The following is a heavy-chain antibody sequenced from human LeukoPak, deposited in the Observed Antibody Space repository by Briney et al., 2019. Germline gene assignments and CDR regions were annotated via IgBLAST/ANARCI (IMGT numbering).Heavy chain of an antibody. CDR2: IYHSGST. Sequence: SQTLSLTCAVSGDSISSGGYSWNWIRQPPGKGLEWIGYIYHSGSTYYNPSLKSRVTISVDRSKNQFSLKLSSVTAADTAVYYCARQQGYGPKRLYYFDYWGQGTLVTVSS. D-gene: IGHD5-18*01. CDR1: GDSISSGGYS. CDR3: ARQQGYGPKRLYYFDY. J-gene: IGHJ4*02. V-gene: IGHV4-30-2*01.